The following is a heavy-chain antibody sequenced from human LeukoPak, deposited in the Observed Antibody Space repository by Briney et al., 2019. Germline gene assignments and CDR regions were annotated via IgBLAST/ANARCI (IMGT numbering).Heavy chain of an antibody. CDR1: GFTLSSYW. CDR3: ARGGFDWLLDFDY. J-gene: IGHJ4*02. V-gene: IGHV3-7*01. Sequence: PGGSLRLSCAASGFTLSSYWMSWVRQAPGKGLEWVANIKQDGSEKYYVDSVKGRFTIFRDNAKNSLYLQMNSLRAEDTAVYYCARGGFDWLLDFDYWGQGTLVTVSS. CDR2: IKQDGSEK. D-gene: IGHD3-9*01.